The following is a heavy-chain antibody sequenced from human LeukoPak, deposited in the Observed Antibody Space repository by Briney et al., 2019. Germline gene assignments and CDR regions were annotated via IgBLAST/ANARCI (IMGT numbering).Heavy chain of an antibody. CDR1: GYSFTSYW. V-gene: IGHV5-51*01. CDR2: IYPGDSDT. J-gene: IGHJ5*02. Sequence: GESLQISCKGSGYSFTSYWIGWVRQMPGKGLEWMGIIYPGDSDTRYSPSFQGQVTISADKSISTAYLQWSSLKASDTAMYYCARNRIAAAGKGNWFDPWGQGTLVTVSS. CDR3: ARNRIAAAGKGNWFDP. D-gene: IGHD6-13*01.